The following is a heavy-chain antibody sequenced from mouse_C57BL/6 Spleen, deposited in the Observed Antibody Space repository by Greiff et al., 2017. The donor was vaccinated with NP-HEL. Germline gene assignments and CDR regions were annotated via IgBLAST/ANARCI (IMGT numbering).Heavy chain of an antibody. Sequence: QVQLQQSGPELVKPGASVKISCKASGYAFSSSWMNWVKQRPGKGLEWIGRIYPGDGDTNYNGKFKGKATLTADKSSSTAYMQLSSLTSEDSAVYFCATCYSNYENGYFDVWGTGTTVTVSS. CDR3: ATCYSNYENGYFDV. D-gene: IGHD2-5*01. J-gene: IGHJ1*03. CDR2: IYPGDGDT. V-gene: IGHV1-82*01. CDR1: GYAFSSSW.